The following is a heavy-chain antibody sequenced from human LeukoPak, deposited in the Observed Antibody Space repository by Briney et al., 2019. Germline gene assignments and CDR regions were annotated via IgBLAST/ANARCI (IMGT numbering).Heavy chain of an antibody. D-gene: IGHD1-26*01. V-gene: IGHV3-7*01. CDR3: ARVMGASYYYYYYMDV. CDR2: IKQDGSEK. Sequence: PPGGSLRLSCAASGFTFSSYWMSWVRQAPGKGLEWVANIKQDGSEKYYVDSVKGRFTISRDNAKNSLYLQMNSLRAEDTAVYYCARVMGASYYYYYYMDVWGKGTTVTVSS. J-gene: IGHJ6*03. CDR1: GFTFSSYW.